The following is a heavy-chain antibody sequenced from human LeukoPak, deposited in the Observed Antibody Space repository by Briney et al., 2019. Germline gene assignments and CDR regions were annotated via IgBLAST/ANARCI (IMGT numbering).Heavy chain of an antibody. CDR3: ARRSNYYDSSGYYYGYFDY. V-gene: IGHV4-59*08. J-gene: IGHJ4*02. CDR2: IYSSGSA. D-gene: IGHD3-22*01. CDR1: GASINNNF. Sequence: PSETLSLTCTVSGASINNNFWTWIRQPPGKGLEWIGYIYSSGSANYNPSLKSRVIISGDTSKNQISLNLTSVTAADTAVYFCARRSNYYDSSGYYYGYFDYWGQGTLVTVSS.